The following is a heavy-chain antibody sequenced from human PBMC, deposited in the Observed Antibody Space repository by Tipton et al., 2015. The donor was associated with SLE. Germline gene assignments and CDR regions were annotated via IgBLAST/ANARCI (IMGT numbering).Heavy chain of an antibody. J-gene: IGHJ3*01. CDR2: IYPGDSYS. D-gene: IGHD5-24*01. CDR3: ARREMATVESDCFDF. V-gene: IGHV5-51*03. Sequence: VQLVQSGAEVKKPGESLKISCKASGYSFTSYWIGWVRQMPGKGLEWMGIIYPGDSYSTYSPSFQGHVTMSADKSISTAYLQWSSLEASDTGIYYCARREMATVESDCFDFWGQGTLVTVSS. CDR1: GYSFTSYW.